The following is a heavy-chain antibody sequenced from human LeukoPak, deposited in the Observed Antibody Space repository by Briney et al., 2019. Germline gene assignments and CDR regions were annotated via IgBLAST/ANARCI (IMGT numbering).Heavy chain of an antibody. CDR3: AASEKAGYCSSTSCPPGP. V-gene: IGHV3-30*01. CDR2: ISYDGSNK. CDR1: GFTFSSYA. Sequence: GRSLRLSCAASGFTFSSYAMHWVRQAPGKGLEWVAVISYDGSNKYYADSVKGRFTISRDNSKNTLYLQMNSLRAEDTAAYYCAASEKAGYCSSTSCPPGPWGQGTLATVSS. J-gene: IGHJ5*02. D-gene: IGHD2-2*01.